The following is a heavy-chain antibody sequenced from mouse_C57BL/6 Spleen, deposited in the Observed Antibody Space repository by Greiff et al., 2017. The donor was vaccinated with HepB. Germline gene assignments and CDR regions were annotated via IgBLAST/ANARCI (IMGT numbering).Heavy chain of an antibody. CDR3: ASYYYGSSYGYFDV. J-gene: IGHJ1*03. CDR1: GYSITSGYY. D-gene: IGHD1-1*01. CDR2: ISYDGSN. Sequence: EVQRVESGPGLVKPSQSLSLTCSVTGYSITSGYYWNWIRQFPGNKLEWMGYISYDGSNNYNPSLKNRISITRDTSKNQFFLKLNSVTTEDTATYYCASYYYGSSYGYFDVWGTGTTVTVSS. V-gene: IGHV3-6*01.